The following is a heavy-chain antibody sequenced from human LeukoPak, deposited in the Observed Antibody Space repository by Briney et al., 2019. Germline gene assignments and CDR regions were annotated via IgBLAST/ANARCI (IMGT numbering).Heavy chain of an antibody. CDR2: IYYSGST. V-gene: IGHV4-59*08. J-gene: IGHJ4*02. CDR1: GGSISSYY. Sequence: SETLSLTCTVSGGSISSYYWSWIRQPPGKGLEWIGYIYYSGSTNYNPSLKSRVTISVDTSKNQFSLKLSSVTAADTAVYYCARAYGGNSVYFDYWGQGTLVTASS. D-gene: IGHD4-23*01. CDR3: ARAYGGNSVYFDY.